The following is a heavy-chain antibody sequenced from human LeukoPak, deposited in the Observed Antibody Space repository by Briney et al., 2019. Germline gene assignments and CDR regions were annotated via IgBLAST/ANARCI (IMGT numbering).Heavy chain of an antibody. J-gene: IGHJ3*01. CDR3: VRYGRRANDQPFDV. D-gene: IGHD1-1*01. Sequence: PGRSLRLSCAASGFTFDDYAMHWVRQAPGKGLEWVSGISWNSGSIGYADSVKGRFTISRDNARNSLYLQMNSLRAEDTAVYYCVRYGRRANDQPFDVWGQGTMVTVSS. V-gene: IGHV3-9*01. CDR1: GFTFDDYA. CDR2: ISWNSGSI.